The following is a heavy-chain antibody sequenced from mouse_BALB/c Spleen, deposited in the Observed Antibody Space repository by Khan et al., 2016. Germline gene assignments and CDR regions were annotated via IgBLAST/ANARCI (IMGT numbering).Heavy chain of an antibody. D-gene: IGHD2-10*01. J-gene: IGHJ2*01. CDR3: SICAYSLYSFAY. CDR2: KSESGST. Sequence: QLQESGPGLVKPSQSLSLTCTVTGYSITSDYAWNWIRQFPGNKVEWVGYKSESGSTSYNPSLKSRSSITRDTSKNTFFLQLNYETNEDTDKYYCSICAYSLYSFAYWGQGTPLPVSS. CDR1: GYSITSDYA. V-gene: IGHV3-2*02.